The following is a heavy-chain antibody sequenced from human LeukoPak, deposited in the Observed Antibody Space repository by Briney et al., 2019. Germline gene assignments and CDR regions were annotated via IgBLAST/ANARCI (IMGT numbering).Heavy chain of an antibody. Sequence: GGSLRLSCAASGFTFSSHSMNWVRQAPGKGLEWVSSISSSSSYIYYADSVKGRFTISRDNAKNSLYLQMNSLRAEDTAVHYCAVPRSGGSWSFDYWGQGTLVTVSS. J-gene: IGHJ4*02. CDR1: GFTFSSHS. D-gene: IGHD2-15*01. CDR3: AVPRSGGSWSFDY. V-gene: IGHV3-21*01. CDR2: ISSSSSYI.